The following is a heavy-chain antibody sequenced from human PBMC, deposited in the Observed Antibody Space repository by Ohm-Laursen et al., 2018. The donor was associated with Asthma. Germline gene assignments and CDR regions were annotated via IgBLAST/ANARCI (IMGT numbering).Heavy chain of an antibody. CDR1: GYTFTSYA. CDR2: INAGNGNT. D-gene: IGHD3-3*01. V-gene: IGHV1-3*01. J-gene: IGHJ6*02. Sequence: ASVKVSCKASGYTFTSYAMHWVRQAPGQRLEWMGWINAGNGNTNYAQKLQGRVTITADESTSTAYMELSSLRSEDTAVYYCASNLDFWSGYYTNYYYYGMDVWGQGTTVTVSS. CDR3: ASNLDFWSGYYTNYYYYGMDV.